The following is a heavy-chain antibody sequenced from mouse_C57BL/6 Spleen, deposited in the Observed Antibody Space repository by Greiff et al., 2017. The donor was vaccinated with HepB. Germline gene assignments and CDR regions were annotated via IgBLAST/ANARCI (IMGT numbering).Heavy chain of an antibody. V-gene: IGHV5-17*01. J-gene: IGHJ3*01. D-gene: IGHD1-1*01. CDR3: ARPRYYGSSYGWFAY. Sequence: EVQLVESGGGLVKPGGSLKLSCAASGFTFSDYGMHWVRQAPEKGLEWVAYISSGSSTIYYADTVKGRFPISRDNAKNTLFLQMTSLRSEDTAMYYCARPRYYGSSYGWFAYWGQGTLVTVSA. CDR2: ISSGSSTI. CDR1: GFTFSDYG.